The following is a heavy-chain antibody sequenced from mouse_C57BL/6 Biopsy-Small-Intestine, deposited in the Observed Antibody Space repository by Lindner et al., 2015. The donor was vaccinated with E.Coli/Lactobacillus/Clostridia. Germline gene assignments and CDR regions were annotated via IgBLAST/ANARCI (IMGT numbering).Heavy chain of an antibody. CDR3: ARGDWDEGYFDY. CDR1: GYSFTGYY. D-gene: IGHD4-1*01. J-gene: IGHJ2*01. CDR2: IYPGSDNT. Sequence: VQLQESGIELVMPGASVKISCKASGYSFTGYYKNWVRQRPGQGLEWIGWIYPGSDNTKYNEVFKGKATLTADTSSTTAYMQLSSLTSEDSAVYYCARGDWDEGYFDYWGQGTTLIVSS. V-gene: IGHV1-66*01.